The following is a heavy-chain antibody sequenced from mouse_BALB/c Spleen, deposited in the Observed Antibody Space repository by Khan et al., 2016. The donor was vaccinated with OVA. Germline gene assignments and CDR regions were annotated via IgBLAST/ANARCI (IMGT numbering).Heavy chain of an antibody. CDR1: GFTFSTYG. CDR2: VSTGGGYT. D-gene: IGHD1-1*01. J-gene: IGHJ3*01. V-gene: IGHV5-6*01. CDR3: ARLAYYYDSEGFAY. Sequence: EVELVESGGDLVKPGGSLKLSCVASGFTFSTYGMSWVRQTPDKRLEWVATVSTGGGYTYYPDSVKGRFTISRDNAKNTLYPQMSSLKSEDTAMFYCARLAYYYDSEGFAYWGQGTLVTVSA.